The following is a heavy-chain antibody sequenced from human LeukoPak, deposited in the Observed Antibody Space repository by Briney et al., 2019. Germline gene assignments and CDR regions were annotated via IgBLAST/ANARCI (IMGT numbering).Heavy chain of an antibody. CDR2: IYYNGDT. V-gene: IGHV4-30-4*08. CDR3: ARDLFRITSL. D-gene: IGHD1-14*01. CDR1: GVSISSGDYY. J-gene: IGHJ4*02. Sequence: SETLSLTCTVSGVSISSGDYYWSWIRQTPGKGLEWIGYIYYNGDTYYNPSLKSRVTIPRDTSENQFSLKLSSVTAADTAVYYCARDLFRITSLWGQGTLVTVSS.